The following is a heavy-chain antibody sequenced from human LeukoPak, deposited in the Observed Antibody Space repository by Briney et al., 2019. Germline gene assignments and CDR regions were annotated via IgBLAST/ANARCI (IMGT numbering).Heavy chain of an antibody. V-gene: IGHV3-21*04. D-gene: IGHD1-26*01. J-gene: IGHJ3*02. CDR1: GFTFSSYS. CDR3: ARDRPRIVGARADVAFDI. Sequence: GGSLRLSCAASGFTFSSYSMNWVRQAPGKGLEWVSSISSSSSYIYYADSVKGRFTISRDNAKNSLYLQMNSLRSEDTAVYYCARDRPRIVGARADVAFDIWGQGTMVTVSS. CDR2: ISSSSSYI.